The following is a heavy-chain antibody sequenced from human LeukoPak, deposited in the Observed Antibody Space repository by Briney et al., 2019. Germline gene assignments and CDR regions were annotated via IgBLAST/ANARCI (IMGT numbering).Heavy chain of an antibody. CDR3: AREYHSSVYQGRNAFDI. Sequence: PGGSLRLSCAASRFNFSSYAMHWVRQAPGKGLEWVALMSYDGSNKYNGDSVKGRFTISRDNSKNTLYLQLNSLRAEDTAVYYCAREYHSSVYQGRNAFDIWGQGTMVTVSS. CDR1: RFNFSSYA. V-gene: IGHV3-30-3*01. CDR2: MSYDGSNK. D-gene: IGHD3-22*01. J-gene: IGHJ3*02.